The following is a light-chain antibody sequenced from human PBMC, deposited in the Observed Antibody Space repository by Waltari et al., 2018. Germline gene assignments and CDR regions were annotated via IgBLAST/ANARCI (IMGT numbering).Light chain of an antibody. J-gene: IGLJ2*01. CDR3: AAWDDSLSGVV. CDR2: RNN. V-gene: IGLV1-47*01. CDR1: IANIGANY. Sequence: QSVLTQPPSASGTPGQRVIISCSGSIANIGANYVYRYQQLPGTAPKLLIYRNNPRPSGVPDRFSGSKSGTSASLAISGLRSEDEAHYHCAAWDDSLSGVVFGGGTKLTVL.